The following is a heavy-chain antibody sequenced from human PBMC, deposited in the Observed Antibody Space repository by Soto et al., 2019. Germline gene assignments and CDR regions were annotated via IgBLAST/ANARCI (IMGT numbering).Heavy chain of an antibody. V-gene: IGHV1-58*01. CDR2: IVVGSGNT. D-gene: IGHD5-18*01. CDR1: GFTFTSSA. Sequence: QMQLVQSGPEVKKPGTSVKVSCKASGFTFTSSAVRWVRQARGQRLEWIGGIVVGSGNTNYAQKFQERVTITRDMSTSTAYMELSSLRSEDTAVYYCAAGTAMPWYYYGMDVWGQGTTVTVSS. J-gene: IGHJ6*02. CDR3: AAGTAMPWYYYGMDV.